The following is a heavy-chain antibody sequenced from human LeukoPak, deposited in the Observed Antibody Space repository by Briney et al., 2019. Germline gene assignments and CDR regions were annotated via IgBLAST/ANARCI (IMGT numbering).Heavy chain of an antibody. CDR3: ARPWLTCSGGSCYSYYFDY. D-gene: IGHD2-15*01. CDR2: ISNGSGYI. Sequence: GGSLRLSCAPSGFTFSDFSMNWVRQAPGKGLEWDSSISNGSGYIFYADSVEGRFTISRDNAKNSLYLQMSSLRAEDTAVYYCARPWLTCSGGSCYSYYFDYWGQGTLVTVST. CDR1: GFTFSDFS. J-gene: IGHJ4*02. V-gene: IGHV3-21*01.